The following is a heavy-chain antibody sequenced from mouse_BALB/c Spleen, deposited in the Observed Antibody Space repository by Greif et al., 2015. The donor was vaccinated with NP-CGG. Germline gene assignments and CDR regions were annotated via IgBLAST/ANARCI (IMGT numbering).Heavy chain of an antibody. Sequence: VKLMESGPGLVAPSQSLSITCTVSGFSLTSYGVSWVRQPPGKGLEWLGVIWGDGSTNYHSALISRLSISKDNSKSXVFLKLNRLQTDDTATYYCAKGGDGYAVDYWGQGTSVTVSS. CDR2: IWGDGST. J-gene: IGHJ4*01. CDR1: GFSLTSYG. CDR3: AKGGDGYAVDY. V-gene: IGHV2-3*01.